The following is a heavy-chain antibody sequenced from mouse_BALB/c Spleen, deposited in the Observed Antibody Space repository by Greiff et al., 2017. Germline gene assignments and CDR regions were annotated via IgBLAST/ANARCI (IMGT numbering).Heavy chain of an antibody. Sequence: VQLKESGPELVKPGASVKMSCKASGYTFTSYVMHWVKQKPGQGLEWIGYINPYNDGTKYNEKFKGKATLTSDKSSSTAYMELSSLTSEDSAVYYCARTTVSDYYAMDYWGQGTSVTVSS. CDR2: INPYNDGT. J-gene: IGHJ4*01. D-gene: IGHD1-1*01. CDR1: GYTFTSYV. V-gene: IGHV1-14*01. CDR3: ARTTVSDYYAMDY.